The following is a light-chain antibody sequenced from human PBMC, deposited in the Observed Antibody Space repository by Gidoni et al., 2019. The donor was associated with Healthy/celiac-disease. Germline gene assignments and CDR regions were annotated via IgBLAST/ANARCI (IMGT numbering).Light chain of an antibody. CDR1: SSNIGSNT. Sequence: QSVLTQPPSASGTPGQRVTISCSGSSSNIGSNTVNWYQQLPGTAPKLLIYSNNQRPSGFPDRFSGSKSGTSASLAISGLQSEDEADYYCAAWDDSLNGRHVVFGGGTKLTVL. CDR3: AAWDDSLNGRHVV. CDR2: SNN. J-gene: IGLJ2*01. V-gene: IGLV1-44*01.